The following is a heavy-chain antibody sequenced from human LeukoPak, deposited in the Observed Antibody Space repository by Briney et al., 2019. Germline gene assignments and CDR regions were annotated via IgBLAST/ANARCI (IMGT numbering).Heavy chain of an antibody. V-gene: IGHV4-61*02. CDR3: ARASSYCYDSSGYYFDY. J-gene: IGHJ4*02. D-gene: IGHD3-22*01. Sequence: TLSLTCTVSGVSISSGSYYWGWLRQPAGKGLEWFVRIYTSGSTNYNPSLESRVTITVDTSKKQFSLKLSSVTAADTAVYYCARASSYCYDSSGYYFDYWGQGTLVTVSS. CDR2: IYTSGST. CDR1: GVSISSGSYY.